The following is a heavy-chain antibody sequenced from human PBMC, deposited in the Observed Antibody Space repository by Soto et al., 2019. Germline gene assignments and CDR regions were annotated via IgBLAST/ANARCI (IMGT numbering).Heavy chain of an antibody. Sequence: GGSLRLSCAASGFTFSSYGMNWVRQAPGKGLEWVTLIWYDGTNKYYADSVKGRFTISRDNSKNTLYLQMNSLRAEDTAFYYCARSGSGSYYPPFDYWGQGTLVTVSS. CDR3: ARSGSGSYYPPFDY. J-gene: IGHJ4*02. CDR1: GFTFSSYG. V-gene: IGHV3-33*01. CDR2: IWYDGTNK. D-gene: IGHD1-26*01.